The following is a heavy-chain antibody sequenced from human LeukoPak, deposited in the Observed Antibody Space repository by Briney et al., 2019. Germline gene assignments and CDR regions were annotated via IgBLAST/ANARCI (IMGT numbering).Heavy chain of an antibody. CDR1: GDSVSSGSYY. Sequence: PSETLSLTCTVSGDSVSSGSYYWSWFRQPPGKAPEWIGYVYSSGSTKYNPSLKSRVTVSVETSKNQISLKLESVTAADTAVYYCARDRYYYDSSGYYGLGYGMDVWGQGTTVTVSS. J-gene: IGHJ6*02. CDR2: VYSSGST. CDR3: ARDRYYYDSSGYYGLGYGMDV. D-gene: IGHD3-22*01. V-gene: IGHV4-61*01.